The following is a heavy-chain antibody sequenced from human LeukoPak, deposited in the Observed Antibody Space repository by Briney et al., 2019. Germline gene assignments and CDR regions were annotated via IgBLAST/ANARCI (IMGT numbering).Heavy chain of an antibody. CDR1: GGSISSYY. V-gene: IGHV4-59*01. CDR3: ARDGDGYNSWFDP. CDR2: IYYSGST. J-gene: IGHJ5*02. Sequence: SETLSLTCTVSGGSISSYYWSWIRQPPGKGLEWIGYIYYSGSTNYNPSLKSRVTISVDTSKNQFSLKLRSVTAADTAVYYCARDGDGYNSWFDPWGQGTLVTVSS. D-gene: IGHD5-24*01.